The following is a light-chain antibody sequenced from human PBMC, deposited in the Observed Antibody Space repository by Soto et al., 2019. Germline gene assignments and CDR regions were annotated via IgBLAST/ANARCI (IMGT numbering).Light chain of an antibody. CDR2: DVS. CDR1: SSDVGGYNY. V-gene: IGLV2-14*01. Sequence: HSALTQPASVSGSPGQSITISCTGTSSDVGGYNYVSWYQQHPGKAPKLMIYDVSNRPSGVSNRFSGSKSGNTASLTTSGLQAEDEADYSCSSYTSSSPLFGGGTKLTVL. J-gene: IGLJ2*01. CDR3: SSYTSSSPL.